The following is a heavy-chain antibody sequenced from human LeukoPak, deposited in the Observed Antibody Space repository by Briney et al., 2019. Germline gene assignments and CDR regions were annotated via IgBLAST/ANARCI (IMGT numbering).Heavy chain of an antibody. CDR1: GYTFTSYA. J-gene: IGHJ6*02. CDR2: INTNTGNP. D-gene: IGHD3/OR15-3a*01. CDR3: ARNLELVWLTYYYGMDV. Sequence: ASVKGSCKASGYTFTSYAMNWVRQAPGQGLEWMGWINTNTGNPTYAQGFTGRFVFSLDTSVSTAYLQISSLKAEDTAVYYCARNLELVWLTYYYGMDVWGQGTTVTVSS. V-gene: IGHV7-4-1*02.